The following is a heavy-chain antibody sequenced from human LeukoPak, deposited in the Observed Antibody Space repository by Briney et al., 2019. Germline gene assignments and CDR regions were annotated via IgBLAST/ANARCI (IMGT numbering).Heavy chain of an antibody. CDR3: ARAGMVRGVPIYGMDV. CDR1: GFTFSSYS. V-gene: IGHV3-21*01. CDR2: ISSSSSYI. D-gene: IGHD3-10*01. Sequence: GGSLRLSCAASGFTFSSYSMNWVRQAPGKGLEWVSSISSSSSYIYYADSVKGRFTISRDNAKNSLYLQMNSLRAEDTAVYYCARAGMVRGVPIYGMDVWGQGTTVTVSS. J-gene: IGHJ6*02.